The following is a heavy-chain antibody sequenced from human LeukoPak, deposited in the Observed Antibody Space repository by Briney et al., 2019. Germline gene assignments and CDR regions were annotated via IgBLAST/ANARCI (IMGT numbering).Heavy chain of an antibody. Sequence: GGSLRLSCEASGFGFSSYATSWVRQAPGKGLEWVSGISGSGGTTYYAGSVKGRFTISRDISKNTLYLQMSSLRAGDTAVYYCARDLYADFWSGSVDYWGRGTLVTVSS. CDR3: ARDLYADFWSGSVDY. CDR2: ISGSGGTT. CDR1: GFGFSSYA. J-gene: IGHJ4*02. V-gene: IGHV3-23*01. D-gene: IGHD3-3*01.